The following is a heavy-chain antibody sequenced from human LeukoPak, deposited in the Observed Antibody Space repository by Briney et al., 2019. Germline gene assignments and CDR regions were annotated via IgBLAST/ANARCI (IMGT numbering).Heavy chain of an antibody. CDR3: ARDWSTMVRGFPARGESLWFDP. CDR2: ISSSSGYI. D-gene: IGHD3-10*01. Sequence: PGGSLRLSCAASGFTFSSYSMNWVRQAPGKGLEWVSSISSSSGYIYYADSVKGRFTISRDNAKNSLYLQMNSLRAEDTAVYYCARDWSTMVRGFPARGESLWFDPWGQGTLVTVSS. CDR1: GFTFSSYS. J-gene: IGHJ5*02. V-gene: IGHV3-21*01.